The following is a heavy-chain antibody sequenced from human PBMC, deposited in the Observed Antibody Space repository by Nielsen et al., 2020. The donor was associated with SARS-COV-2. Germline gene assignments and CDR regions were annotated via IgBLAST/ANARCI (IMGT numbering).Heavy chain of an antibody. J-gene: IGHJ4*02. CDR1: GFTFSSYG. D-gene: IGHD5-12*01. CDR3: ARGGRRYSGYPRDY. Sequence: SLKTSCAASGFTFSSYGMHWVRQAPGKGLEWVAVISYDGSNKYYADSVKGRFTISRDNSKNTLYLQMNSLRAEDTAVYFCARGGRRYSGYPRDYWGQGTLVTVSS. CDR2: ISYDGSNK. V-gene: IGHV3-30*03.